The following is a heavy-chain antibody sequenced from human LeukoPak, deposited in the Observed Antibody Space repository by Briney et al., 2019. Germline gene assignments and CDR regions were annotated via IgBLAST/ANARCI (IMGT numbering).Heavy chain of an antibody. J-gene: IGHJ4*02. V-gene: IGHV3-33*01. CDR2: IWSDSTNK. CDR3: ARDRLTTVTTFHFDY. D-gene: IGHD4-17*01. Sequence: GGSLRLSCAASGFTFSTYAMHWVRQAPGKGLEWVAVIWSDSTNKYYADSVRGRFTISRDNSKNTLYLQMSRLRAEDTAMYYCARDRLTTVTTFHFDYWGQGTLVTVSS. CDR1: GFTFSTYA.